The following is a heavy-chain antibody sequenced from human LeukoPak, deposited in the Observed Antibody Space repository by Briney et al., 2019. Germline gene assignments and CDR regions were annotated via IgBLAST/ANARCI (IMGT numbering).Heavy chain of an antibody. D-gene: IGHD4-17*01. Sequence: GRSLRLSCAASGFTFSSYGMHWVRQAPGKGLEWVAVIWYDGSNKYYADSVKGRFTISRDNSKNTLYLQMNSLRAEDTAVYYCARGGYYGDYVSMDYWGQGTLVTVSS. CDR3: ARGGYYGDYVSMDY. V-gene: IGHV3-33*01. CDR1: GFTFSSYG. CDR2: IWYDGSNK. J-gene: IGHJ4*02.